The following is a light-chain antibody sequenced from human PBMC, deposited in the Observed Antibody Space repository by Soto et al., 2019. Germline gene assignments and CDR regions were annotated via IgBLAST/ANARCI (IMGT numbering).Light chain of an antibody. Sequence: DIQMTQSPSSLSASVGARVPITCRASQSISSYLNWYQQKPGKAPKLLIYAASSLQSGAPSRFSGSGSGTDFTLTISSLQPEDFATYYCQQSYSTLSYTFGQGTKVDIK. CDR3: QQSYSTLSYT. V-gene: IGKV1-39*01. J-gene: IGKJ2*01. CDR1: QSISSY. CDR2: AAS.